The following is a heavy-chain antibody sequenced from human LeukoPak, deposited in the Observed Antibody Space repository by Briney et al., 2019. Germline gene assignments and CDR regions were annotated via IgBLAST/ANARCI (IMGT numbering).Heavy chain of an antibody. Sequence: GGSLRLSCAASGFTFSSYGMHWVRQAPGKGLEWVAFIRYDGSNKYYADSVKGRFTISRDNSKNTLYLQMNSLRAEDTAVYYCAKDRPFDFWSGYYKGTYFDYWGQGTLVTVSS. CDR2: IRYDGSNK. CDR1: GFTFSSYG. CDR3: AKDRPFDFWSGYYKGTYFDY. D-gene: IGHD3-3*01. J-gene: IGHJ4*02. V-gene: IGHV3-30*02.